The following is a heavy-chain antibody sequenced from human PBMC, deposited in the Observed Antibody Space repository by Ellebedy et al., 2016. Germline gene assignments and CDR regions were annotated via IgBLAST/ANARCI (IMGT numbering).Heavy chain of an antibody. J-gene: IGHJ4*02. CDR2: IRYDGHT. D-gene: IGHD1-14*01. Sequence: SETLSLTCTVSGDSVTTISHYWGWIRQPPGTGLEWIASIRYDGHTYNNLSLKSQVTISLDPSKNQVSLRLSSVTAADTAVYYCARDPDDSDFDYWGQGTLVSVSS. CDR1: GDSVTTISHY. CDR3: ARDPDDSDFDY. V-gene: IGHV4-39*07.